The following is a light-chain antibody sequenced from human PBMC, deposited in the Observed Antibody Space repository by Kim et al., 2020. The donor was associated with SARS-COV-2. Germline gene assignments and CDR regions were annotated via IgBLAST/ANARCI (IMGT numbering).Light chain of an antibody. CDR1: SGDVGSYNL. J-gene: IGLJ2*01. V-gene: IGLV2-23*02. CDR2: EVS. Sequence: GQSITISCTGTSGDVGSYNLVSWYQQHPGKAPKLMIYEVSKRPSGVSNRFSGSKSGNTASLTISGLQADDEADYYCCSYAGSSIVVFGGGTQLTVL. CDR3: CSYAGSSIVV.